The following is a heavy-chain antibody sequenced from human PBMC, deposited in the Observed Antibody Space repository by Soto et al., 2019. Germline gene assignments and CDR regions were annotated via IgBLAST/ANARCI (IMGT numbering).Heavy chain of an antibody. CDR2: IYYSGST. CDR1: GGSISSSSYY. V-gene: IGHV4-39*01. Sequence: SETLSLTCTVSGGSISSSSYYWGWIRQPPGKGLEWIGSIYYSGSTYYNPSLKSRVTISVDTSKNQFSLKLSSVTAADTAVYYCASCSRNYYFDYWGQGTLVTVSS. CDR3: ASCSRNYYFDY. D-gene: IGHD2-15*01. J-gene: IGHJ4*02.